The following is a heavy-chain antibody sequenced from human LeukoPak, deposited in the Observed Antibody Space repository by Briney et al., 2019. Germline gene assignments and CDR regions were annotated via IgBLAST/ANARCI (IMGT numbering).Heavy chain of an antibody. CDR1: GGSISSYY. CDR2: IYTSGST. V-gene: IGHV4-4*09. J-gene: IGHJ6*03. CDR3: ARRHYYYYYMDV. Sequence: SETLSLTCTVSGGSISSYYWSWIRQPPGKGLEWIGYIYTSGSTNYNPSLTSRVTITVDTSKNQFSLKLSSVTAADTAVYYCARRHYYYYYMDVWGKGTTVTVSS.